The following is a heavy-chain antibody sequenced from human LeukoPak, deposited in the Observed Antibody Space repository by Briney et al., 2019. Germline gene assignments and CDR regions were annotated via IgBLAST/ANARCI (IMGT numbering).Heavy chain of an antibody. D-gene: IGHD4-17*01. Sequence: PSETLSLTCTVSGYSISSGYYWGWIRQPPGKGLEWIGSIYHSGSTYYNPSLKSRVTISVDTSKNQFSLKLSSVTAADTAVYYCARGYTVTGPFDYWGQGTLVTVSS. V-gene: IGHV4-38-2*02. J-gene: IGHJ4*02. CDR1: GYSISSGYY. CDR3: ARGYTVTGPFDY. CDR2: IYHSGST.